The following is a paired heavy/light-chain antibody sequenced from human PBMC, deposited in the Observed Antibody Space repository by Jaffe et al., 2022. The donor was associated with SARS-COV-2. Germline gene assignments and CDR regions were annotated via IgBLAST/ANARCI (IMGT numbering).Light chain of an antibody. CDR2: ASS. CDR1: QSISNY. V-gene: IGKV1-39*01. CDR3: QQSYSTPLT. Sequence: DIQMTQSPSSLSASVGDRVTITCRASQSISNYLNWYQQKPGKAPKLLIYASSSLQSGVPSRFSGSGSGTDFTLTISSLQPEDFATYYCQQSYSTPLTFGGGTKVEIK. J-gene: IGKJ4*01.
Heavy chain of an antibody. CDR2: IKQDGSEK. V-gene: IGHV3-7*03. Sequence: EVQLVESGGGLVQPGGSLRLSCAASGFTFSSYWMSWVRQAPGKGLEWVANIKQDGSEKYYVDSEKGRFIISRDNAKNSLYLQMNSLRAEDTAVYYCARVVGDYYDMDVWGQGTTVTVSS. D-gene: IGHD1-26*01. CDR3: ARVVGDYYDMDV. J-gene: IGHJ6*02. CDR1: GFTFSSYW.